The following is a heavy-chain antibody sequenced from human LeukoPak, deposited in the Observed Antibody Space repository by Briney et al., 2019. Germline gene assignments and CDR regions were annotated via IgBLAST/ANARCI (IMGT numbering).Heavy chain of an antibody. CDR3: AKGPQLGSGYHPDY. J-gene: IGHJ4*02. D-gene: IGHD3-22*01. CDR2: ITGGDDRT. Sequence: GGSLRLSCAASGFALSSAAMTWVRQAPGKGLEWVSIITGGDDRTYYADSVKGRFTISRDYSRNTLHLQMNSLRVEGTAIYYCAKGPQLGSGYHPDYWGQGTLVTVSS. CDR1: GFALSSAA. V-gene: IGHV3-23*01.